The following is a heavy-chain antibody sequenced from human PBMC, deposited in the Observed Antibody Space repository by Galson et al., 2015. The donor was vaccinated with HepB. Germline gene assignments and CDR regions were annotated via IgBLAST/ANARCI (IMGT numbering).Heavy chain of an antibody. CDR1: GGTFSSYA. Sequence: SVKVSCKASGGTFSSYAISWVRQAPGQGLEWMGGIIPILGIANYAQKFQGRVTITADKSTSTAYMELSSLRSEDTAVYYCASHRGDIVVVVAATDYYYYMDVWGKGTTVTVSS. CDR2: IIPILGIA. D-gene: IGHD2-15*01. CDR3: ASHRGDIVVVVAATDYYYYMDV. J-gene: IGHJ6*03. V-gene: IGHV1-69*10.